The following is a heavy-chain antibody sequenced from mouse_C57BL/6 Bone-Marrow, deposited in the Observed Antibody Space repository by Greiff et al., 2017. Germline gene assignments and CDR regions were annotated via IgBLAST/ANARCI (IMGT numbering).Heavy chain of an antibody. J-gene: IGHJ3*01. CDR3: ERPGLLWSPWFAY. V-gene: IGHV1-22*01. Sequence: VQLQQSGPELVKPGASVKMSCKASGYTFTDYNMHWVKQSHGKSLEWIGYINPNNGSTSYNQKFKGKATLTVNKSSSTAYMELRSLTSEDSAVYYCERPGLLWSPWFAYWGQGTLVTVSA. CDR1: GYTFTDYN. D-gene: IGHD2-1*01. CDR2: INPNNGST.